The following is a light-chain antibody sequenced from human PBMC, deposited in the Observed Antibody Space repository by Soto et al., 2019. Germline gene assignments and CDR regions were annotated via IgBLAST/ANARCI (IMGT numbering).Light chain of an antibody. CDR3: QQYGNSPIT. J-gene: IGKJ5*01. V-gene: IGKV3-20*01. Sequence: LTQSPGTLSLSRGERATLSCRASERIYSAYLGWYQQKPGQAPRLLIYGTSSRATGIPDRFSGSGSGTDFTLTISRLEPEDFAVYYCQQYGNSPITFAQGTRLEIK. CDR1: ERIYSAY. CDR2: GTS.